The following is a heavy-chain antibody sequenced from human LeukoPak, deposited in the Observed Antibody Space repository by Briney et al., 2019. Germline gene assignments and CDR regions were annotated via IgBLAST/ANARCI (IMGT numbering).Heavy chain of an antibody. J-gene: IGHJ4*02. CDR3: AKDQEFYYDSSGYYPAH. V-gene: IGHV3-23*01. CDR2: ISGSGGST. CDR1: GFTFSSYA. Sequence: PGGSLRLSCAASGFTFSSYAMSWVRQAPGKGLEWVSAISGSGGSTYYADSVKGRFTISRDNSKNTLYLQMNSLRAEDTAVYYCAKDQEFYYDSSGYYPAHWGQGTLVAVSS. D-gene: IGHD3-22*01.